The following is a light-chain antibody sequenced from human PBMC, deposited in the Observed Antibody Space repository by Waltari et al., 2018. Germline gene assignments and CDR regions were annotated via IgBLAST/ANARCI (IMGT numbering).Light chain of an antibody. Sequence: IVLTHSPATLSLSPGERSTLSCRASQSVSRTLAWYKQKPGQAPRLLIYGASTRATGIPDRFSGSGSGTDFSLTISRLEPEDFAVYYCQHYVRLPVTFGQGTKVEIK. CDR1: QSVSRT. J-gene: IGKJ1*01. CDR2: GAS. V-gene: IGKV3-20*01. CDR3: QHYVRLPVT.